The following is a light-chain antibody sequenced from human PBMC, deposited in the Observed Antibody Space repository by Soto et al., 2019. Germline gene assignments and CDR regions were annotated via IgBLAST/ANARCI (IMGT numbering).Light chain of an antibody. CDR1: QSVSSR. CDR2: DVS. J-gene: IGKJ5*01. V-gene: IGKV3-11*01. CDR3: QQRDYWQVT. Sequence: IVMTQSPATLSVSPGGRATLSCRASQSVSSRLAWYQQKPGQAPRLLIYDVSNRATGIPARFSGSGSGTDFTLTISSLEPEDFAVYYCQQRDYWQVTFGQGTRLEI.